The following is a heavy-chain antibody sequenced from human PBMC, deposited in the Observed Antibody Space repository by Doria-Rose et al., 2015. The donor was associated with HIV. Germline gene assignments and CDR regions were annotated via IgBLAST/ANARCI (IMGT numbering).Heavy chain of an antibody. D-gene: IGHD6-13*01. CDR2: IFSDDER. J-gene: IGHJ4*02. CDR3: ARIKSSRWYHKYYFDF. Sequence: QVTLKESGPVLVKPTETLTLTCTVSGVSLSSPGMGVSWIRQPPGKALEWLANIFSDDERSYKTSLKSRLTISRGTCKSQGVLTMTDMDPVDTATYYCARIKSSRWYHKYYFDFWGQGTLVIVSA. CDR1: GVSLSSPGMG. V-gene: IGHV2-26*01.